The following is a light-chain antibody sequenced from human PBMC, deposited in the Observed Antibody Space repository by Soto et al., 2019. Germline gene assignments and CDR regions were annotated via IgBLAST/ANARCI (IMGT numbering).Light chain of an antibody. CDR3: CSYAGSSTVV. CDR2: EGS. V-gene: IGLV2-23*01. Sequence: QSVLTQPASVSGSPGQSITLSCTGTSSDVGSYKFVSWYQQHPGKAPKLMIYEGSKRPSGVSNRFSGSKSGNTASLTISGLQAEDEADYYCCSYAGSSTVVFGGGTKVTVL. CDR1: SSDVGSYKF. J-gene: IGLJ2*01.